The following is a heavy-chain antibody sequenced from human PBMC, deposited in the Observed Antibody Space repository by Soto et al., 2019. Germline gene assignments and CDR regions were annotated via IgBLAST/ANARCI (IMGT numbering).Heavy chain of an antibody. J-gene: IGHJ5*02. CDR3: ARVSNYDILTGTFDP. CDR1: GGTFSSYA. D-gene: IGHD3-9*01. Sequence: SVKVSCKASGGTFSSYAISWVRQAPGQGLEWMGGIIPIFGTANYAQKFQGRVTITADKSTSTAYMELSSLRSEDTAVYYCARVSNYDILTGTFDPWGQGTLVTVSS. CDR2: IIPIFGTA. V-gene: IGHV1-69*06.